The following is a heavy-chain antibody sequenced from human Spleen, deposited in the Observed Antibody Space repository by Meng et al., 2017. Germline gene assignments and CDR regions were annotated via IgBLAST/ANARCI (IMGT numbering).Heavy chain of an antibody. CDR1: GFTVNTNY. D-gene: IGHD3-10*01. V-gene: IGHV3-53*01. J-gene: IGHJ6*02. Sequence: GGSLRLSCAVSGFTVNTNYMSWVRQSPGKGLEWVSVIYAGGYTSSADSVKGRFTSSRDKSKNTMYLQMNSLRAEDTAVYYCARDQGLGELQAVRDYYYGLDVWGQGTTVTVSS. CDR3: ARDQGLGELQAVRDYYYGLDV. CDR2: IYAGGYT.